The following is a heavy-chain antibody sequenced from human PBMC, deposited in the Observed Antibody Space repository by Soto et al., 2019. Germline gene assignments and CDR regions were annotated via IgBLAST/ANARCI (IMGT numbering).Heavy chain of an antibody. CDR1: GFTFSSYG. CDR3: ARSSYDILTGYYMGNWSDP. J-gene: IGHJ5*02. V-gene: IGHV3-33*01. D-gene: IGHD3-9*01. Sequence: GGSLRLSCAASGFTFSSYGMHWVRQAPGKGLEWVAVIWYDGSKKYYADSVKGRFTISRDNSKSTLYLQMNSLRAEDTAVYYCARSSYDILTGYYMGNWSDPWGQGTLVTVSS. CDR2: IWYDGSKK.